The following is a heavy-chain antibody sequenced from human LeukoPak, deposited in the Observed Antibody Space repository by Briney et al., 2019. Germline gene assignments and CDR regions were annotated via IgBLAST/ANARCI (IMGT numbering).Heavy chain of an antibody. CDR2: IIPILGIA. CDR1: GGTFSSYA. V-gene: IGHV1-69*04. D-gene: IGHD6-13*01. J-gene: IGHJ4*02. CDR3: ASPVIAAAGVDY. Sequence: SVKVSCKASGGTFSSYAISWVRQAPGQGLEWMGRIIPILGIANYAQKFQGRVTITADKSTSTAYMELSSLRSEDTAVYYCASPVIAAAGVDYWGQGTLVTVSS.